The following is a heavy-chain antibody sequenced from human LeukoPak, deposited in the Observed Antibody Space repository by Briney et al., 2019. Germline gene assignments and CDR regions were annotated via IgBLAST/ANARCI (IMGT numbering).Heavy chain of an antibody. CDR2: ISSSSSTI. D-gene: IGHD6-19*01. CDR1: GFTFSSYS. CDR3: ASRDSSGWYYFDY. J-gene: IGHJ4*02. V-gene: IGHV3-48*04. Sequence: GGSLRLSCAASGFTFSSYSMNWVRQAPGKGLEWVSYISSSSSTIYYADSVKGRFTISRDNAKNSLYLQMNSLRAEDTAVYYCASRDSSGWYYFDYWGQGTLVTVSS.